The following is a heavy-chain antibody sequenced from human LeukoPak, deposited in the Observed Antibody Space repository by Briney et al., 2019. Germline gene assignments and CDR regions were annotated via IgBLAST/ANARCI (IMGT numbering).Heavy chain of an antibody. Sequence: PGGSLRLSCAASGFTFSSYAMSWVRQAPGKGLEWVSAISGSGGSTYYADSVKGRFTISRDNSKNTLYLQMNSLRAEDTAVYYCAKDRAYYGSGSYSDYWGQGTLVTVSS. CDR2: ISGSGGST. CDR1: GFTFSSYA. CDR3: AKDRAYYGSGSYSDY. J-gene: IGHJ4*02. V-gene: IGHV3-23*01. D-gene: IGHD3-10*01.